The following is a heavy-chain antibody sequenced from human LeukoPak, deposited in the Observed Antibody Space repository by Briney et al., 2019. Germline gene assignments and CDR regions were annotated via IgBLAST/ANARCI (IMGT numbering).Heavy chain of an antibody. CDR2: INHSGST. Sequence: SETLSLNCAVYGGSFSCYYWSWIRQPPGKGLEWIGDINHSGSTNYNPSLKSRATISVDTSKDQFSLKLSSVAGADTAVYYCARAKMVRGVIITSRGRYFDYWGQGTLVTVSS. V-gene: IGHV4-34*01. D-gene: IGHD3-10*01. CDR1: GGSFSCYY. J-gene: IGHJ4*02. CDR3: ARAKMVRGVIITSRGRYFDY.